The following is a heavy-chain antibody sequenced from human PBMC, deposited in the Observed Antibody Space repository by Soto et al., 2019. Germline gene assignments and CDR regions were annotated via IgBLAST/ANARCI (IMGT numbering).Heavy chain of an antibody. CDR2: IKHSGST. D-gene: IGHD2-15*01. Sequence: SETLSLPCAVYGGAFSGYYWSRIRQPPRKGLEWIGEIKHSGSTNYNPSLKSRVTISVDTSKNQFSLKLSSVTAADTAVYYCARGLELVAATRGTLNYWGQGTLVPVSS. CDR1: GGAFSGYY. V-gene: IGHV4-34*01. J-gene: IGHJ4*02. CDR3: ARGLELVAATRGTLNY.